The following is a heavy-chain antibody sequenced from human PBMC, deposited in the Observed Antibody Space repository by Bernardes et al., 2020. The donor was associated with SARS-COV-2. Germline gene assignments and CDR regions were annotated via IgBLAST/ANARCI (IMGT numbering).Heavy chain of an antibody. CDR2: ISYDGSNK. V-gene: IGHV3-30-3*01. J-gene: IGHJ6*02. CDR3: ARDFLEWLFKNYYYYGMDV. Sequence: GGSLRLSCAASGFTFSSYAMHWVRQAPGKGLEWVAVISYDGSNKYYADSVKGRFTISRDNSKNTLYLQMNSLRAEDTAVYYCARDFLEWLFKNYYYYGMDVWGQGTTVTVSS. D-gene: IGHD3-3*01. CDR1: GFTFSSYA.